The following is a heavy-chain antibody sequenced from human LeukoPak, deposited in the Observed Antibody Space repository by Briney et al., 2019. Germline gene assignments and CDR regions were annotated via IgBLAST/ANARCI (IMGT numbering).Heavy chain of an antibody. Sequence: GGSLRLSCAASAITFSTYAMSWVRQAPGKGLECVSVISGGAGSTYYADSVKGRFTISRDNSKNTLYLQMNSLRAEDTAVYYCSKVGPNQLPCYWYFDLWGRGTLVTVSS. D-gene: IGHD2-2*01. CDR2: ISGGAGST. CDR3: SKVGPNQLPCYWYFDL. V-gene: IGHV3-23*01. J-gene: IGHJ2*01. CDR1: AITFSTYA.